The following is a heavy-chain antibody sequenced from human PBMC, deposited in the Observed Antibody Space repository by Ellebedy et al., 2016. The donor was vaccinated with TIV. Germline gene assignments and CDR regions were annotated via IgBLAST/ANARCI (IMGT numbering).Heavy chain of an antibody. V-gene: IGHV3-33*08. CDR2: IWYDGSNK. D-gene: IGHD6-6*01. J-gene: IGHJ4*02. CDR3: ATGHKYSSSSGGAY. CDR1: GFTFSSYG. Sequence: PGGSLRLSCAASGFTFSSYGMHWVRQAPGKGLEWVAVIWYDGSNKYYADSVKGRFTISRNNSKNTLYLQMNSLRAEDTAVYYCATGHKYSSSSGGAYWGQGTLVTVSS.